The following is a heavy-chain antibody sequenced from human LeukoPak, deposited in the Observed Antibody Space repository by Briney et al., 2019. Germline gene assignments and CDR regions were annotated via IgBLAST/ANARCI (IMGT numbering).Heavy chain of an antibody. D-gene: IGHD1-7*01. CDR1: GGSFSGYY. CDR2: INHSGST. CDR3: ARGAKRYNWNYGLVNWFDP. J-gene: IGHJ5*02. Sequence: ASETLSLTCAVYGGSFSGYYWSWIRQPPGKGLEWIGEINHSGSTNYNPSLKSRVTISGDTSKNQFSLKLSSVTAADTAVYYCARGAKRYNWNYGLVNWFDPWGQGTLVTVSS. V-gene: IGHV4-34*01.